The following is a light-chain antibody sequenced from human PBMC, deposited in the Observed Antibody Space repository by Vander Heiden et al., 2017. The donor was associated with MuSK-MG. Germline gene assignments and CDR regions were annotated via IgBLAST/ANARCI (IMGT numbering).Light chain of an antibody. CDR2: RAS. CDR1: QSITNW. J-gene: IGKJ1*01. CDR3: QQYDNYSSWT. V-gene: IGKV1-5*03. Sequence: DIQMTQSPSTLSASVGDRVTITCRASQSITNWLAWYQQRPGKAPSLLIYRASTLVSGVPSRFSGSGSGTEFTLTISSLQPDDFGSYYCQQYDNYSSWTFGQGTKVEIK.